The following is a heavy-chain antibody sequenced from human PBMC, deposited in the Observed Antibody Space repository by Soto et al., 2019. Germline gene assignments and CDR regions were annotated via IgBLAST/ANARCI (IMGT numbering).Heavy chain of an antibody. J-gene: IGHJ5*02. CDR2: INPNRGGT. Sequence: QVQLVQSGAEVKKPGASVKVSCKASGYTFTGYYMHWVRQAPGQGLEWMGWINPNRGGTNYAQKFQGSVNMTRDTSISTAYMELSRLRSDDKAVYYCARGVVPAAEFEGDWFDPWGQGTLGTVFS. CDR1: GYTFTGYY. CDR3: ARGVVPAAEFEGDWFDP. V-gene: IGHV1-2*04. D-gene: IGHD2-2*01.